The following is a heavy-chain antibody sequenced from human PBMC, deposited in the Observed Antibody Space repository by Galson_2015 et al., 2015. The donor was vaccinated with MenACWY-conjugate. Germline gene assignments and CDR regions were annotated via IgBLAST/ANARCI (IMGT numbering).Heavy chain of an antibody. CDR2: IYSGGST. CDR3: ASHRKYTSSWIFDY. V-gene: IGHV3-53*01. Sequence: SLRLSCAASGFIVSSKYMSWVRQAPGRGLEWVSVIYSGGSTYYADSVKGRFTISRDNSQNTLYLQMNSPKAEDTAVYYCASHRKYTSSWIFDYWGQGTLVTVSS. D-gene: IGHD6-13*01. CDR1: GFIVSSKY. J-gene: IGHJ4*02.